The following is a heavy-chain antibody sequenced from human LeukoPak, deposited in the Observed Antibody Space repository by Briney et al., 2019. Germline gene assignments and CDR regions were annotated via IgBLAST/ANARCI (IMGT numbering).Heavy chain of an antibody. Sequence: ASVTVSCTASGYTFATYGISWVRQAPGPGLEWLGWISDSKTNYAQNLQGRVTMTTGTSTSTACMELRSPVSDDRAVYYCAREKRGYRVGGNYYYFGMDVWGQGTPVTVP. CDR1: GYTFATYG. J-gene: IGHJ6*02. V-gene: IGHV1-18*01. D-gene: IGHD5-18*01. CDR2: ISDSKT. CDR3: AREKRGYRVGGNYYYFGMDV.